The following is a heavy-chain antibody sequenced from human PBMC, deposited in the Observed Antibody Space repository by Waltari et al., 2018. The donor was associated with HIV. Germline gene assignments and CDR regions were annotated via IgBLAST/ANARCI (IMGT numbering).Heavy chain of an antibody. CDR1: GFTFSNYG. CDR2: IRYDGTNK. Sequence: QVQLVESGGGVVQPGGSLRLSCTASGFTFSNYGMYWVRQAPGEGLHWVAFIRYDGTNKYYEDSMKGRFIISRDNSKNTLSLQMHSLRAEDTAVYYCAKAPHHYDSSGPVYWGQGTLVTVSS. D-gene: IGHD3-22*01. J-gene: IGHJ4*02. V-gene: IGHV3-30*02. CDR3: AKAPHHYDSSGPVY.